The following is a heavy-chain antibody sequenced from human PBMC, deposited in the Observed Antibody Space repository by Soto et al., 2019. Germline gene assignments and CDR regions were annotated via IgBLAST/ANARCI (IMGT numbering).Heavy chain of an antibody. J-gene: IGHJ5*02. CDR2: MNPNSGNT. CDR3: ARAYIFTFGGFTPSAIDP. CDR1: GYTFTSYD. V-gene: IGHV1-8*01. Sequence: GASVKVSCKASGYTFTSYDINWVRQATGQGLEWMGWMNPNSGNTGYAQKFQGRVTMTRNTSISTAYMELSSLRSEDTAVYYCARAYIFTFGGFTPSAIDPWGQETRVTVSS. D-gene: IGHD3-16*01.